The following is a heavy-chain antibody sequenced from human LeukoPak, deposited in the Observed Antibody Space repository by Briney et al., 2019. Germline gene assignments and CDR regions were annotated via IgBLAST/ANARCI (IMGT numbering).Heavy chain of an antibody. CDR2: IYYSGST. CDR3: ARHPHSYSSGWYYFDY. J-gene: IGHJ4*02. D-gene: IGHD6-19*01. Sequence: PSETLSLTCTVSGGSISSYYWSWIRQPPGKGLEWIGYIYYSGSTNYNPSLKSRVTISVDTSKNQFSLKLSSVTAADTAVYYCARHPHSYSSGWYYFDYWGQGTLVTVSS. V-gene: IGHV4-59*08. CDR1: GGSISSYY.